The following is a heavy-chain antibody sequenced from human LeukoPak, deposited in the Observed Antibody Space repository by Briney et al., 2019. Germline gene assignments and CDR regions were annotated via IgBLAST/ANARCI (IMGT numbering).Heavy chain of an antibody. J-gene: IGHJ4*02. V-gene: IGHV3-21*01. CDR3: VYTGD. CDR2: ISSSSSYI. Sequence: GGSLRLSCAASGFTFSSYSMNWVRQAPGKGLEWVSSISSSSSYIYYAASVKGRFTISSANAKNSLYLQMNSLRAEYTAVYDCVYTGDWGQGTLVTVSS. CDR1: GFTFSSYS. D-gene: IGHD3-16*01.